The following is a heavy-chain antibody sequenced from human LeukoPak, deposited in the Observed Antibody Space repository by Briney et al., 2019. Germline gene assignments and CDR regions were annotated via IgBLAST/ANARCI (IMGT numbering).Heavy chain of an antibody. D-gene: IGHD3-22*01. V-gene: IGHV3-72*01. J-gene: IGHJ4*02. CDR1: GFTFSDHY. Sequence: GGSLRLSSAASGFTFSDHYMDWVRQAPGKGLEWVGRTRNKANSYTTEYAASVKGRFTISRDDSKNSLYLQMNSLKTEDTAVYYCARGSSGYYYWGQGTLVTVSS. CDR3: ARGSSGYYY. CDR2: TRNKANSYTT.